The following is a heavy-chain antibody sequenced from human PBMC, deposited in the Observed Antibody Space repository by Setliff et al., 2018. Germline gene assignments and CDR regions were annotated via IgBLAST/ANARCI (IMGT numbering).Heavy chain of an antibody. CDR3: ARTFYYDDSGSNRLLYYFDY. CDR2: IYWDDDK. D-gene: IGHD3-22*01. CDR1: GFSLSTYGVS. V-gene: IGHV2-5*02. Sequence: SGHTLVNPTQTLTLTCTFSGFSLSTYGVSVGWIRQPPGKALEWLALIYWDDDKRYSPSLKSRVTITKDTSKNQVVLTMTGMDPVDAATYYCARTFYYDDSGSNRLLYYFDYWGQGALVTVSS. J-gene: IGHJ4*02.